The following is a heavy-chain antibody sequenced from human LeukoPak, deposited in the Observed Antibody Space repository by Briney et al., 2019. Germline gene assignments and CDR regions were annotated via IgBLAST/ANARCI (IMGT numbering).Heavy chain of an antibody. CDR3: ARSFLSIAAAATDY. J-gene: IGHJ4*02. CDR2: IGTAGDP. D-gene: IGHD6-13*01. V-gene: IGHV3-13*05. Sequence: AGGSLRLSCAASGFTFSSYDMHWVRQATGKSLEWVSAIGTAGDPYYPGSVKGRFTISRENAKNSLYLQMNSLRAEDTAVYYCARSFLSIAAAATDYWGQGTLVTVSS. CDR1: GFTFSSYD.